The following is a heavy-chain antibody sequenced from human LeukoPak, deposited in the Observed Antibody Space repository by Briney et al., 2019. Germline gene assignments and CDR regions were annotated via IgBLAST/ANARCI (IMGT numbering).Heavy chain of an antibody. D-gene: IGHD3-22*01. J-gene: IGHJ6*02. V-gene: IGHV1-18*01. CDR2: ISAYNGNT. CDR3: ARASTGVSSGYYYYYYYGMDV. Sequence: GASVKVSCKASGYTFTSYGISWVRQAPGQGLEWMGWISAYNGNTNYAQKLQGRVTMTTDTSTSTAYMELRSLRSDDTAVYYCARASTGVSSGYYYYYYYGMDVWGQGTTVTVSS. CDR1: GYTFTSYG.